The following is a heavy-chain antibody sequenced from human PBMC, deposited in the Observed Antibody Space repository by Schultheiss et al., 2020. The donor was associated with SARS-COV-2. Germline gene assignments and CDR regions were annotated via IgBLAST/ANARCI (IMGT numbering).Heavy chain of an antibody. CDR2: IGGGRGDR. V-gene: IGHV3-23*01. CDR1: GFTFSDNA. J-gene: IGHJ4*02. CDR3: ARGQWGGEQMATTILDY. D-gene: IGHD5-24*01. Sequence: GGSLRLSCAASGFTFSDNAMSWVRQAPGKGLEWVSGIGGGRGDRYYADSVRGRFAISRDNSRNTVSLQMNSLRADDTGVYYCARGQWGGEQMATTILDYWGQGTLVTVSS.